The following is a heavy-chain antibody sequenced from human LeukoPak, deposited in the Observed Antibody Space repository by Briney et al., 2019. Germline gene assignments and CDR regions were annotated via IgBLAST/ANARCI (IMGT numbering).Heavy chain of an antibody. V-gene: IGHV4-34*01. D-gene: IGHD3-3*01. Sequence: GSLRLSCAASGFTFSSYSMNWVRQAPGKGLEWIGEINHSGSTNYNPSLKSRVTISVDTSKNQFSLKLSAVTAADTAVYYCARHRFLEWLITSNHRYFDYWGQGTLVTVSS. CDR2: INHSGST. CDR1: GFTFSSYS. J-gene: IGHJ4*02. CDR3: ARHRFLEWLITSNHRYFDY.